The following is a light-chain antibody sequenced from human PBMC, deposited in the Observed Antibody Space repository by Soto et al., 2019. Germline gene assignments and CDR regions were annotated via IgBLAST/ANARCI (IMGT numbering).Light chain of an antibody. Sequence: DIKMTQSPSTLSASIGDRVTITCRASQSISSWLAWYQQKPGKAPKVLIYKASSLESGVPSRFSGSGSGTEFTLTISRLQPDDFATYYCQQYNSYPWTFGQGTKVDIK. CDR1: QSISSW. J-gene: IGKJ1*01. CDR3: QQYNSYPWT. V-gene: IGKV1-5*03. CDR2: KAS.